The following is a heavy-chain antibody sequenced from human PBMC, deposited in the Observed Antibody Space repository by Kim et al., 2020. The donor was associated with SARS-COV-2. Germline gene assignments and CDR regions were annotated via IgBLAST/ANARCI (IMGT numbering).Heavy chain of an antibody. CDR2: IWYDGSNK. V-gene: IGHV3-33*01. CDR3: ARAGRGYCSGGSCYSDYYYYMDV. J-gene: IGHJ6*03. CDR1: GFTFSSYG. Sequence: GGSLRLSCAASGFTFSSYGMHWVRQAPGKGLEWVAVIWYDGSNKYYADSVKGRFTISRDNSKNTLYLQMNSLRAEDTAVYYCARAGRGYCSGGSCYSDYYYYMDVWGKGTTVTVSS. D-gene: IGHD2-15*01.